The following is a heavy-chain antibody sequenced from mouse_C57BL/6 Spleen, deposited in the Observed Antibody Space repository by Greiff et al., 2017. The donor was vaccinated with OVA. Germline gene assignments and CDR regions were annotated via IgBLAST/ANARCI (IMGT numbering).Heavy chain of an antibody. CDR2: INPNNGGT. J-gene: IGHJ4*01. CDR3: ALGGYPYYYAMDY. D-gene: IGHD2-2*01. CDR1: GYTFTDYN. Sequence: EVQLQQSGPELVKPGASVKMSCKASGYTFTDYNMHWVKQSHGKSLEWIGYINPNNGGTSYNQKFKGKATLTVNKSSSTAYMELRSLTSEDSAVYYCALGGYPYYYAMDYWGQVTSVTVSS. V-gene: IGHV1-22*01.